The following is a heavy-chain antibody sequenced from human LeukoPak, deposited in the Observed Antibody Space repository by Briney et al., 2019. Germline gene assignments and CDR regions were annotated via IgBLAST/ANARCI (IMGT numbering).Heavy chain of an antibody. D-gene: IGHD5-18*01. CDR1: GFTFSGSA. J-gene: IGHJ6*03. V-gene: IGHV3-73*01. CDR3: TRPSDTAMVASYYYYYMDV. Sequence: PGGSLRLSCAASGFTFSGSAMHWVRQASGKGLEWVGRIRSKANSYATAYAASVKGRFTISRDASKNTAYLQMNSLKTEDTAVYYCTRPSDTAMVASYYYYYMDVWGKGTTVTVSS. CDR2: IRSKANSYAT.